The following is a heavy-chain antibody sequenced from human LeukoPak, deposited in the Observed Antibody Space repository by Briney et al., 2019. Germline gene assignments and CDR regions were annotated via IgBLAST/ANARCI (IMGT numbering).Heavy chain of an antibody. V-gene: IGHV4-39*01. Sequence: SETLSLICTVSGGSISSSNYYWGWIRQPPGKGLEWIGSIYYSGSTYYNPSLKSRVTISVDTSKRQFSLKLNAVTAADTAVYYCARHSIMTTVVFDYWGQGTLVPVSS. J-gene: IGHJ4*02. D-gene: IGHD4-23*01. CDR1: GGSISSSNYY. CDR2: IYYSGST. CDR3: ARHSIMTTVVFDY.